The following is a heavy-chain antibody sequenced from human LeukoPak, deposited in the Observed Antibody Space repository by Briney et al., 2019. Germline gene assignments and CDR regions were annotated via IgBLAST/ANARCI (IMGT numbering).Heavy chain of an antibody. J-gene: IGHJ4*02. V-gene: IGHV4-39*01. Sequence: SETLSLTCTVSGGSISSSSYYWGWIRQPPGKGLEWIGSIYYSGSTYYNPSLKSRVTISVDTSKNQFSLKLSSVTAADTAVYYCARGRDGSGSFDYWGQGTPVTVFS. D-gene: IGHD3-10*01. CDR3: ARGRDGSGSFDY. CDR1: GGSISSSSYY. CDR2: IYYSGST.